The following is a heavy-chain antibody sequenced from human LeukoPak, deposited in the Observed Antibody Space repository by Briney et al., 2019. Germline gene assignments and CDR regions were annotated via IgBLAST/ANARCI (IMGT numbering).Heavy chain of an antibody. Sequence: GGSLRLSCAASGFTFSSYWMSWVRQAPGKGLEWVANIKQDGSEKYYVGSVEGRFTISRDNAKNSLYLQMNSLRAEDTAVYYCASPGSVGDTGMPDYWGQGTLVTVSS. J-gene: IGHJ4*02. CDR3: ASPGSVGDTGMPDY. D-gene: IGHD5-18*01. CDR2: IKQDGSEK. CDR1: GFTFSSYW. V-gene: IGHV3-7*01.